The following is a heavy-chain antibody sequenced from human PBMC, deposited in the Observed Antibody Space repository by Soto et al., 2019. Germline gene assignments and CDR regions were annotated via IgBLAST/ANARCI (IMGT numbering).Heavy chain of an antibody. J-gene: IGHJ4*02. V-gene: IGHV3-33*01. CDR1: GSIFSGYG. CDR2: IWYDGSNK. CDR3: ARDWIGGIAFRGFCDY. D-gene: IGHD3-3*01. Sequence: QEHLVESGGGVVQPGRSLRLSCAASGSIFSGYGMHWVRQAPGKGLEWVAVIWYDGSNKYYADSVKGRFTISRDNSKNMVYLQMESLRGEVTAVYYCARDWIGGIAFRGFCDYWGQGTLVTVSS.